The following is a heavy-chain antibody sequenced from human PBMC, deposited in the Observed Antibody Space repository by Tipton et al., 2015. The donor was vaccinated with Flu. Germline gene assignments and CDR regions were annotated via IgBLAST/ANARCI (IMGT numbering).Heavy chain of an antibody. Sequence: LRLSCTVSGGSISSYYWSWIRQPPGKGLEWIGYIYCSGSTNYNPSLKSRVTISVDTSKNQFSLKLSSVTAADTAVYYCARELNYGMDVWGQGTTVTVSS. CDR3: ARELNYGMDV. CDR1: GGSISSYY. V-gene: IGHV4-59*01. CDR2: IYCSGST. J-gene: IGHJ6*02.